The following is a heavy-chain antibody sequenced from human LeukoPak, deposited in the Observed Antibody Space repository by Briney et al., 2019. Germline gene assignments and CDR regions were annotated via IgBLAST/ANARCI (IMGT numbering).Heavy chain of an antibody. J-gene: IGHJ3*02. D-gene: IGHD3-10*01. Sequence: PSETLSLTCAVSDDSIRSSAYYWGWIRQPPGKGLEWIGSIYYSGSTYYNPSLRSRVTISIDTSKNQFSLKLSSVTAADTAVYYCASEPYGSGSFLGAFDIWGQGTMVTVSS. CDR3: ASEPYGSGSFLGAFDI. CDR2: IYYSGST. CDR1: DDSIRSSAYY. V-gene: IGHV4-39*01.